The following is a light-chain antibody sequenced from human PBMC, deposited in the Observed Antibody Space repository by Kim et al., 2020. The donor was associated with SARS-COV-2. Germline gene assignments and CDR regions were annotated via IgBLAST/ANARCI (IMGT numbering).Light chain of an antibody. J-gene: IGLJ2*01. Sequence: GQRVTISCSGSTSKVGSNSVNWYRQLPGPAPTFLIYRNTKRPSGVPDRFCGSKSGTSATLAISGLRSEDEADYYCGAWDDSLSAVVFGGGTQLTVL. CDR1: TSKVGSNS. CDR3: GAWDDSLSAVV. CDR2: RNT. V-gene: IGLV1-47*01.